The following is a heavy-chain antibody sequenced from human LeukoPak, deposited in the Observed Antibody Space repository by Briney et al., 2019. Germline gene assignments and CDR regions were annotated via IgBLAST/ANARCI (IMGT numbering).Heavy chain of an antibody. Sequence: SVKVSCKASGGTFSSYAISWVRQAPGQGHEWMGRIIPIFGTANYAQKFQGRVTITTDESTSTAYMELSSLRSEDTAVYYCASTVDGSVDYWGQGTLVTVSS. D-gene: IGHD2-2*03. CDR3: ASTVDGSVDY. CDR2: IIPIFGTA. J-gene: IGHJ4*02. V-gene: IGHV1-69*05. CDR1: GGTFSSYA.